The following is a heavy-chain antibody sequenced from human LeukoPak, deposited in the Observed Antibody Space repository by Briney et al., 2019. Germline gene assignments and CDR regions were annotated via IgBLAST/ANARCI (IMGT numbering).Heavy chain of an antibody. CDR3: ARGVRYLDY. CDR2: IKQDGSEK. D-gene: IGHD3-10*01. CDR1: GFTFSTSW. J-gene: IGHJ4*02. V-gene: IGHV3-7*02. Sequence: PGGSLRLSCAASGFTFSTSWMSWVRQAPGKGLEWVANIKQDGSEKYYVDSVKGRFTISRDNAKNSLYLQMNSLRAEDTAVYYCARGVRYLDYWGQGTLVTVSS.